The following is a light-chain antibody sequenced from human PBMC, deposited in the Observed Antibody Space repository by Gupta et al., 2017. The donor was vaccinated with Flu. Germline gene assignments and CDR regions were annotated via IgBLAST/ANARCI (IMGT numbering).Light chain of an antibody. V-gene: IGKV1-39*01. CDR1: QSIRKY. J-gene: IGKJ3*01. CDR3: QQSDSNPLFT. Sequence: SSLSASVGDRVTITCRASQSIRKYLNWYKQKPGKASKLLIYAASSWQSGVPSRFSGSGYGTDFTLTISSRQREDFASYYCQQSDSNPLFTFGHGTKVDIK. CDR2: AAS.